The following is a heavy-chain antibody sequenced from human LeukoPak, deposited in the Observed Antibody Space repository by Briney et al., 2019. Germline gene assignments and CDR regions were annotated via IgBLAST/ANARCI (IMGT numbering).Heavy chain of an antibody. D-gene: IGHD2-15*01. CDR2: TSGSGGST. CDR3: AKNGGSQCYSHLDS. V-gene: IGHV3-23*01. CDR1: RFTFSSYA. Sequence: GGSLRLSCAASRFTFSSYAMSWVRQAPGKGLEWVSGTSGSGGSTYYAGSVKGRFTISRDNSKSTLYLQMNSLRVEDTAVYYCAKNGGSQCYSHLDSWGQGTLVTASS. J-gene: IGHJ4*02.